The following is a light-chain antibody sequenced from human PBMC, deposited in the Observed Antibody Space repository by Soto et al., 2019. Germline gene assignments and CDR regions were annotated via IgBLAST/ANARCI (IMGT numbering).Light chain of an antibody. CDR2: KVS. CDR1: QSLVYSDGDTY. V-gene: IGKV2-30*01. Sequence: DVVMTQSPLSLPVTLGQPASISCKSSQSLVYSDGDTYLNWFHQRPGQSPRRLIYKVSNRDSGVPDRLSGSGSGTEFTLKISRVEAEDFGVYYCKQGTHCPLTFGGGTKVEIK. J-gene: IGKJ4*02. CDR3: KQGTHCPLT.